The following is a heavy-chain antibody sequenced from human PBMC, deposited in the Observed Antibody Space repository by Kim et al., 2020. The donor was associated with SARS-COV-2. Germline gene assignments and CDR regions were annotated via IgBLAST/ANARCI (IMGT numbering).Heavy chain of an antibody. CDR1: GFTFSSYW. CDR3: ARDQGISMVRGVNPDL. Sequence: GGSLRLSCAVSGFTFSSYWMSWVRQAPGKGLEWVANINQDGSEKYYVDSMKGRFTISRDNAKKSLYLQMNSLRAEDTAMYYCARDQGISMVRGVNPDLWG. V-gene: IGHV3-7*01. J-gene: IGHJ2*01. CDR2: INQDGSEK. D-gene: IGHD3-10*01.